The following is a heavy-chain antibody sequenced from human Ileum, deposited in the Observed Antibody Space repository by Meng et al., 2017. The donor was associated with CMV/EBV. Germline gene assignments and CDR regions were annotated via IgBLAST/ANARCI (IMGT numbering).Heavy chain of an antibody. D-gene: IGHD2-8*01. CDR3: TRHTSVLGDY. Sequence: CVVSGFTFSGSAMHWFRQASGKGLEWVGHIRSKANTYATAYAAPVKGRFTISRDDSKNTAYLQMNSLKTEDTAVYYCTRHTSVLGDYWGQGTLVTVSS. V-gene: IGHV3-73*01. J-gene: IGHJ4*02. CDR1: GFTFSGSA. CDR2: IRSKANTYAT.